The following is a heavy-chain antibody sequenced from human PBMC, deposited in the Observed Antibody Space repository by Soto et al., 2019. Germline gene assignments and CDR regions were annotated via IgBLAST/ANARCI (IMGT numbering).Heavy chain of an antibody. CDR1: GGTFSSYA. V-gene: IGHV1-69*12. Sequence: QVQLVQSGAEVKKPGSSVKVSCKASGGTFSSYAISWVRQAPGQGLEWMGGIIPIFGTANYAQKFQGRVTIPADESTSTAYMELSSLRSEDTAVYYCARDVVVVVAATLSWFDPWGQGTLVTVSS. CDR2: IIPIFGTA. J-gene: IGHJ5*02. CDR3: ARDVVVVVAATLSWFDP. D-gene: IGHD2-15*01.